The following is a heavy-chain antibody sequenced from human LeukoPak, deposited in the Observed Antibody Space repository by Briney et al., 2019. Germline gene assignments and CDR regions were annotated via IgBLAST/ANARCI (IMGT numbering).Heavy chain of an antibody. CDR2: INHSGRT. CDR3: ARGKLWFGELPDY. D-gene: IGHD3-10*01. J-gene: IGHJ4*02. Sequence: PSETLSLTCAVYDGSFSGYYWSWIRQPPGKGLEWIGEINHSGRTNYNTSLKRRVTISVDTSKNQFSLKLSSVTAADTAVYYCARGKLWFGELPDYWGQGTLVTVSS. V-gene: IGHV4-34*01. CDR1: DGSFSGYY.